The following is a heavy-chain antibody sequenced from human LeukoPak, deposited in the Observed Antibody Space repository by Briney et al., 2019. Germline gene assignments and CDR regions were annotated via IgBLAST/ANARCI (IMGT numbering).Heavy chain of an antibody. Sequence: SETLSLTCTVSGGSISSYYWSWIRQPPGKGLEWIGYIYYSGSTNYNPSLKSRVTISVDTSKNQFPLKLSSVTAADTAVYYCARAYYQGDAFDIWGQGTMVTVSS. CDR2: IYYSGST. CDR3: ARAYYQGDAFDI. J-gene: IGHJ3*02. V-gene: IGHV4-59*01. CDR1: GGSISSYY. D-gene: IGHD1-26*01.